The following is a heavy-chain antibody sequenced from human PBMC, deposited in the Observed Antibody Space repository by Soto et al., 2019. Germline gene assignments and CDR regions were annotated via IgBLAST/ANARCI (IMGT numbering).Heavy chain of an antibody. CDR1: GYTFTSYG. CDR3: ARSLGAYSSASSYFPH. CDR2: ISAYNGNT. V-gene: IGHV1-18*01. Sequence: QVQLVQSGAEVKKPGASVKVSCKASGYTFTSYGISWVRQAPGQGLEWMGWISAYNGNTNYAQKLQGRVTMTTDTSTSTASMELRSLRSDDTAVYYCARSLGAYSSASSYFPHWGQGTLVTVSS. D-gene: IGHD6-25*01. J-gene: IGHJ1*01.